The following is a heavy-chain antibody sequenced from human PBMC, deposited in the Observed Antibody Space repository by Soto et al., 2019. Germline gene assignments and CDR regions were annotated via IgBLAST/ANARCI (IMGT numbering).Heavy chain of an antibody. J-gene: IGHJ6*02. CDR1: GGSVSSGSYY. V-gene: IGHV4-61*01. CDR3: ARVQLVRGPLPRDYQDYYYYGMDV. CDR2: IYYSGST. Sequence: PSETLSLTCTVSGGSVSSGSYYWSWIRQPPGKGLEWIGYIYYSGSTNYNPSLKSRVTISVDTSKNQFSLKLSSVTAADTAVYCCARVQLVRGPLPRDYQDYYYYGMDVWGQGTTVTVSS. D-gene: IGHD6-13*01.